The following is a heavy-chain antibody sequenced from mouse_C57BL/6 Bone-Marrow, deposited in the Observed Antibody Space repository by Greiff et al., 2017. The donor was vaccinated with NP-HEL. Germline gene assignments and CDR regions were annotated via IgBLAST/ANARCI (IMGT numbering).Heavy chain of an antibody. J-gene: IGHJ4*01. CDR1: GYTFTNYW. CDR3: ARYYYGSSYAMDY. Sequence: QVHVKQSGAELVRPGTSVKMSCKASGYTFTNYWIGWAKQRPGHGLEWIGDIYPGGGYTNYNEKFKGKATLTADKSSSTAYMQVSSLTSEDSAIYYCARYYYGSSYAMDYWGQGTSVTVSS. D-gene: IGHD1-1*01. CDR2: IYPGGGYT. V-gene: IGHV1-63*01.